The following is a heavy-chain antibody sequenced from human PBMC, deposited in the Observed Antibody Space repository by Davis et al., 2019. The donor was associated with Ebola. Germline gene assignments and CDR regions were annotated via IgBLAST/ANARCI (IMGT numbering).Heavy chain of an antibody. D-gene: IGHD2-2*01. CDR3: AKADDIVVVPAAGGYFDY. V-gene: IGHV3-9*01. J-gene: IGHJ4*02. CDR1: GFTFSSYW. CDR2: ISWNSGSI. Sequence: PGGSLRLSCAASGFTFSSYWMHWVRQAPGKGLEWVSGISWNSGSIGYADSVKGRFTISRDNAKNSLYLQMNSLRAEDTALYYCAKADDIVVVPAAGGYFDYWGQGTLVTVSS.